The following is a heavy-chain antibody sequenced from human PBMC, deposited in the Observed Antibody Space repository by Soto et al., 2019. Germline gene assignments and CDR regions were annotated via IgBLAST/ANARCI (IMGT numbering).Heavy chain of an antibody. CDR2: ISSSSSYI. CDR3: AKDRTYYYDSSGYRGLLSG. D-gene: IGHD3-22*01. CDR1: GFTFSSYS. Sequence: PGGSLRLSCAASGFTFSSYSMNWVRQAPGKGLEWVSSISSSSSYIYYADSVKGRFTISRDNAKNTLYLQMNSLRAEDTAVYYCAKDRTYYYDSSGYRGLLSGWGQGTLVTVSS. J-gene: IGHJ4*02. V-gene: IGHV3-21*04.